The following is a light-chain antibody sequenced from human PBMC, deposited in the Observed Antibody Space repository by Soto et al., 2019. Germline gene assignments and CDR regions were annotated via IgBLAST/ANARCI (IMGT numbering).Light chain of an antibody. J-gene: IGKJ5*01. CDR2: DAS. Sequence: ESVLTQAPATLSLSPEERATLSCRASQTVRSYLAWYQQKPSQPPSLLIYDASTRATGIPARFSGSGSGTDFTLTICSLEPEDFAVYYCQQRSNWPITLGQGKRLEIK. CDR3: QQRSNWPIT. CDR1: QTVRSY. V-gene: IGKV3-11*01.